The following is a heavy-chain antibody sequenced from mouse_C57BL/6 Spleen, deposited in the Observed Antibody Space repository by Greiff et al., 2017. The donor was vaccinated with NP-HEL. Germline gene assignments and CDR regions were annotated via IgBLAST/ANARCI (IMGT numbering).Heavy chain of an antibody. CDR2: IYPGDGDT. V-gene: IGHV1-82*01. Sequence: VQVVESGPELVKPGASVKISCKASGYAFSSSWMNWVKQRPGKGLEWIGRIYPGDGDTNYTGMFKGKDKLTEDKYTRTDDMQLSSLTSKDSAVYFCARRYYGNYDAMDYWGQGTSVTVAS. J-gene: IGHJ4*01. CDR1: GYAFSSSW. D-gene: IGHD2-1*01. CDR3: ARRYYGNYDAMDY.